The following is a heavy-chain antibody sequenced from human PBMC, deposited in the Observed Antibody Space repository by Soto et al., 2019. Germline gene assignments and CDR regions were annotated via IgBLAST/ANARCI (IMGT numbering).Heavy chain of an antibody. Sequence: QVQLVESGGGVVQPGRSLRLSCAASGFTFSSYGMHWVRQAPGKGLEWVAVISYDGSNKYYADSVKGRFTISRDNSKNTLYLQMNSLRAEDTAVYYCAKGGSGYDLGDYWGQGTLVTVSP. CDR3: AKGGSGYDLGDY. CDR2: ISYDGSNK. CDR1: GFTFSSYG. V-gene: IGHV3-30*18. J-gene: IGHJ4*02. D-gene: IGHD5-12*01.